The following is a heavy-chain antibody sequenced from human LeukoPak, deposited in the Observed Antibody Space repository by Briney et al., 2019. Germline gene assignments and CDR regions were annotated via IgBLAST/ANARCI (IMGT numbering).Heavy chain of an antibody. V-gene: IGHV3-23*01. CDR2: ITTSDGNT. CDR1: RFTFSSYT. Sequence: GGSLRLSCAASRFTFSSYTMSWVRQAPGKGLEWVSTITTSDGNTYYADSVKGRFTVSRDNSKNTLLLQMNSLRAEDTAVYYCAKDGGLWVSAHWGDSWGRGTLVTDSS. CDR3: AKDGGLWVSAHWGDS. J-gene: IGHJ4*02. D-gene: IGHD7-27*01.